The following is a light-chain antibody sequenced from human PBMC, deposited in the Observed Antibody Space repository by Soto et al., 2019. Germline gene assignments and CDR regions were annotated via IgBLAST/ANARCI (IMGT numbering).Light chain of an antibody. CDR2: GAA. CDR3: QQYGSLWYT. V-gene: IGKV3-20*01. CDR1: HSVSSFY. Sequence: ETVLTQAPGTLSLSPGERATLSCRASHSVSSFYLAWYQQKPGQDPRLLLNGAANRATGIPDRFSGSGSGTDFTLTISRLEPEDVAVYYCQQYGSLWYTFGQGIKLEIK. J-gene: IGKJ2*01.